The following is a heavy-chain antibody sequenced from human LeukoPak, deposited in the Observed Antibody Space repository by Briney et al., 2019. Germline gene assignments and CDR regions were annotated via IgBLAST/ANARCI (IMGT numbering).Heavy chain of an antibody. J-gene: IGHJ5*02. CDR2: MYPNSDNT. CDR3: ASAHSSSWFFDP. Sequence: GASVKVSCKASGYTFTSYHINWVRQATGQGLEWVGWMYPNSDNTGYAEKFQGRVTMTRNTSISTAYMELSSLRSEDTAVYYCASAHSSSWFFDPWGQGTLVTVSS. V-gene: IGHV1-8*01. CDR1: GYTFTSYH. D-gene: IGHD6-13*01.